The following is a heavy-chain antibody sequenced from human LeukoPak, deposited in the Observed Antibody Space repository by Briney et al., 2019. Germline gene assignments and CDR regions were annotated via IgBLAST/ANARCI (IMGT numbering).Heavy chain of an antibody. CDR1: GGSISSGGYY. Sequence: SQTLSLTCTVSGGSISSGGYYWSWIRQHPGKGLEWIGYIYYSGSTYYNPSLKSRVTISVDTSKNQFSLKLSSVTAADTAVYYCARARGGTVTTSPFDYWGQGTLVNVSS. V-gene: IGHV4-31*03. J-gene: IGHJ4*02. D-gene: IGHD4-17*01. CDR2: IYYSGST. CDR3: ARARGGTVTTSPFDY.